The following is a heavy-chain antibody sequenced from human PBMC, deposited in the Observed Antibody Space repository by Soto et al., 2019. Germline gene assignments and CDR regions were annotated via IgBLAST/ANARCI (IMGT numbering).Heavy chain of an antibody. V-gene: IGHV3-48*02. CDR2: ISGGSSIT. D-gene: IGHD1-26*01. Sequence: VQLVESGGGLVQSGGSLRLSCAASGFTFSWYSMNWVRQAPGKGLKWVSYISGGSSITDYADSVKGRFTISRDNAKNSLYLQMNSLRDEDTAVYYCATWELRGMDVWGQGTTVTVSS. CDR1: GFTFSWYS. CDR3: ATWELRGMDV. J-gene: IGHJ6*02.